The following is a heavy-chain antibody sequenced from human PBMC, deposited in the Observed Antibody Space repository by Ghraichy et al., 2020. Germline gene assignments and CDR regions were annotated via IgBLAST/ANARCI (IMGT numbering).Heavy chain of an antibody. Sequence: SVKVSCKASGGTFSSYAISWVRQAPGQGLEWMGGIIPIFGTANYAQKFQGRVTITADESTSTAYMELSSLRSEDTAVYYCARERGWVGGDSSTSEKYNWFDPWGQGTLVTVSS. CDR1: GGTFSSYA. CDR3: ARERGWVGGDSSTSEKYNWFDP. D-gene: IGHD2-2*01. CDR2: IIPIFGTA. V-gene: IGHV1-69*13. J-gene: IGHJ5*02.